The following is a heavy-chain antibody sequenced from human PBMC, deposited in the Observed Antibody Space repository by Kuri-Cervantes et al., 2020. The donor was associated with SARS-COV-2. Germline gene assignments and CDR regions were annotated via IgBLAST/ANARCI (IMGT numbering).Heavy chain of an antibody. J-gene: IGHJ6*02. CDR1: GYNFTNSW. CDR3: ARGLEYCSSTNCYRGRDYYYYGMDV. V-gene: IGHV5-51*01. CDR2: IYPDDSDT. D-gene: IGHD2-2*02. Sequence: GGSLRLSCKGSGYNFTNSWIGWVRQKPGKGLEWMGIIYPDDSDTRYSPSFQGRVTISADKSITTAYLQWSSLKASDTAIYYCARGLEYCSSTNCYRGRDYYYYGMDVWGQGTTVTVSS.